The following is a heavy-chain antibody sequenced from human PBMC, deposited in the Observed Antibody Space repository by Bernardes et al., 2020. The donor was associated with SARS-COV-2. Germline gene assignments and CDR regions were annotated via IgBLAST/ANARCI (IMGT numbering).Heavy chain of an antibody. J-gene: IGHJ4*02. V-gene: IGHV3-48*03. D-gene: IGHD3-9*01. CDR1: EFSFSSYE. CDR3: ARGQSRSSGLGFDY. Sequence: GGSLRLSCSGSEFSFSSYEMSWVRQAPGKGLEWVSYISSTGSNTHYADSVKGRFTISRDNAKNSLYLQMSGLRAEDTAVYYCARGQSRSSGLGFDYWGQGTLVTV. CDR2: ISSTGSNT.